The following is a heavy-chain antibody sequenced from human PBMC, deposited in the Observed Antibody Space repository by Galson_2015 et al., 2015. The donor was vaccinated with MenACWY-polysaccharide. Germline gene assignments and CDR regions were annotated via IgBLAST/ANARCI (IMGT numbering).Heavy chain of an antibody. CDR1: GFPFSSYW. CDR3: ARDPHCGAGCSIHDAFDG. V-gene: IGHV3-74*01. J-gene: IGHJ3*01. D-gene: IGHD2-21*02. Sequence: SLRLSCAASGFPFSSYWMHWVRHAPGEGLVWVSRINTDGSSTSDADSVKGRFTVSRDNAKNTVDLQMNSLRAEDTAVYYCARDPHCGAGCSIHDAFDGWGQGTKVTVSS. CDR2: INTDGSST.